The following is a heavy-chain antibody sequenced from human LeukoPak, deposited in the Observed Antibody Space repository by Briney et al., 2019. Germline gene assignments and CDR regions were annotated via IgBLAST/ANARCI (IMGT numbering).Heavy chain of an antibody. V-gene: IGHV3-33*01. CDR3: ARTRLASNWFDP. D-gene: IGHD6-19*01. Sequence: PGGSLRLSCAASGCTLSSYGMHWVRQAPGKGLEWVAVIWYDGSNKYYADSVKGRFTISRDNSKNTLYLQMNSLRAEDTAVYYCARTRLASNWFDPWGQGTLVTVSS. CDR1: GCTLSSYG. J-gene: IGHJ5*02. CDR2: IWYDGSNK.